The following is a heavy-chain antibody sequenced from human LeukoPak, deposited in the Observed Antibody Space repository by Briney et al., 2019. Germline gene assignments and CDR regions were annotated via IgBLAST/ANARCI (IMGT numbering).Heavy chain of an antibody. CDR2: IYYSGST. V-gene: IGHV4-39*02. Sequence: SETLSLTCTVSGGSISSSSYYWGWIRPPPGKGLVWIGSIYYSGSTYYYPSLKSRVTISVDTSKNQFSLKLSSVTAADTAVYYCAREPVHYYDSSGYYYGEDYWGQGTLVTVSS. J-gene: IGHJ4*02. CDR1: GGSISSSSYY. D-gene: IGHD3-22*01. CDR3: AREPVHYYDSSGYYYGEDY.